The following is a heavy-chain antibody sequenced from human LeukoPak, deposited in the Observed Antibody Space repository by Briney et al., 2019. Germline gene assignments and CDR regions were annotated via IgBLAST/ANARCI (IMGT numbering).Heavy chain of an antibody. Sequence: AGGSLRLSCAGSGFTFSSYSMSWVRQAPGKGLEWVSSISTSGNYIYYADSLKGRFTISRDNAKNSLYLQMNSLRAEDTAVYYCATSIEAAPDYWGQGTLVTVSS. CDR1: GFTFSSYS. V-gene: IGHV3-21*01. CDR2: ISTSGNYI. CDR3: ATSIEAAPDY. D-gene: IGHD2/OR15-2a*01. J-gene: IGHJ4*02.